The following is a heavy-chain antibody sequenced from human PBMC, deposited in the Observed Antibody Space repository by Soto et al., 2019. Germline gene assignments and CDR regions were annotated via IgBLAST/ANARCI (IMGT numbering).Heavy chain of an antibody. J-gene: IGHJ6*02. V-gene: IGHV4-31*03. CDR2: IYYSGST. CDR3: ARVFGFGGMDV. Sequence: QVQLQESGPGLVKPSQTLSLTCTVSGGSISSGGYYWSWIRQHPGKGLEWIGYIYYSGSTYYNPYLQSRVTISVATSKNQFSLRLSSVTAADTAGYYCARVFGFGGMDVWGQGTTVTVSS. CDR1: GGSISSGGYY. D-gene: IGHD3-10*01.